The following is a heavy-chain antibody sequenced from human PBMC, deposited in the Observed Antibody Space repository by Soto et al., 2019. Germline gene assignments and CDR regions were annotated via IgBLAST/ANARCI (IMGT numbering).Heavy chain of an antibody. V-gene: IGHV3-74*01. CDR1: GFTFSSYW. J-gene: IGHJ4*02. CDR3: ARGGFWNGYSEISH. D-gene: IGHD3-3*01. CDR2: LNSDGSST. Sequence: EVQLVESGGGLVQPGGSLRLSCTASGFTFSSYWMHWVRQAPGKGLVWVSRLNSDGSSTSYADSVKGRFTISRDDAKNPLYLQMNSLRAEDTAVYYCARGGFWNGYSEISHWGQGTLVTVSS.